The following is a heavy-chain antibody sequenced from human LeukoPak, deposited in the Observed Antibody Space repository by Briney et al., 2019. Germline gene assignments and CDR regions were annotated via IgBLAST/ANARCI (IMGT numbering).Heavy chain of an antibody. CDR2: IYYSGST. D-gene: IGHD4-17*01. V-gene: IGHV4-39*07. CDR1: GGSISSSSYY. CDR3: ARLKATVSIHAYFDS. J-gene: IGHJ4*02. Sequence: PSETLSLTCIVSGGSISSSSYYWGWIRQPPGKGLEWIGSIYYSGSTYYNPSLKSRVTISVDTSKNQFSLKLSSVTAADTAVYYCARLKATVSIHAYFDSWGQGTLVTVSS.